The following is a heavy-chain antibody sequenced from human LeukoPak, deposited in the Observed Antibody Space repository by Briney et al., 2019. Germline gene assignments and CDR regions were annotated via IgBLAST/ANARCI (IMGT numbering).Heavy chain of an antibody. V-gene: IGHV4-59*01. Sequence: SETLSLTCTVSGGSISGYYWSWIRQPPGKGLEWIGYIFDSGSTNYNPSLKSRVTISVDTSKNQFSLKLSSVTAADTAVYYCARGEWDLLFDYWGQGTLVTVSS. CDR1: GGSISGYY. CDR3: ARGEWDLLFDY. CDR2: IFDSGST. J-gene: IGHJ4*02. D-gene: IGHD1-26*01.